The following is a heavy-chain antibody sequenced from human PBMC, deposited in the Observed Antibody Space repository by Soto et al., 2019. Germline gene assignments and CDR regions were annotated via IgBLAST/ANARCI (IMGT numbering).Heavy chain of an antibody. CDR2: INPNSGGT. CDR3: GRVPGPRGAMGY. Sequence: QVQLVQSGAEVKKPGASVKVSCKASGYTFTDYYMHWVRQAPGQGLEWMGWINPNSGGTNYAQKFQGRVTMTRDTSINTAYMDLRRLGTDDTAVYFGGRVPGPRGAMGYWGQGTLVTVSS. J-gene: IGHJ4*02. D-gene: IGHD2-8*02. V-gene: IGHV1-2*02. CDR1: GYTFTDYY.